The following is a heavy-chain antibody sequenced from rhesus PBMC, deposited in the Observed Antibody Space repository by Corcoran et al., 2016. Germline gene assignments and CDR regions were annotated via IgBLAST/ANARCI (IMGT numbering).Heavy chain of an antibody. D-gene: IGHD3-34*01. CDR3: ASESRTGVIK. J-gene: IGHJ4*01. CDR2: IYGRRGRT. V-gene: IGHV4-76*01. Sequence: QVQLQESGPGVVTPSETLSLTCAVSGYSIRGGYDWSCIRQPHGKGLEWIGDIYGRRGRTTHNPSLKKRFTISKDTSKNQFSLKLSCGTAAETAVYYCASESRTGVIKWGQGVLVTVSS. CDR1: GYSIRGGYD.